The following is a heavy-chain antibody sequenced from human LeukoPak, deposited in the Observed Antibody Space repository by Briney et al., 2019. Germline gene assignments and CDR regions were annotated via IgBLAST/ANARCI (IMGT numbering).Heavy chain of an antibody. Sequence: GGSLRLSCAASGFTFSSYGMHWVRQAPGKGLEWVAVIWYDGSNKYYADSVKGRFTFSRDNSKNTLYLQMNSLRAEDTAVYYCARDMEYGDLYLFDYWGQGTLVTVTS. V-gene: IGHV3-33*01. D-gene: IGHD4-17*01. CDR1: GFTFSSYG. CDR3: ARDMEYGDLYLFDY. J-gene: IGHJ4*02. CDR2: IWYDGSNK.